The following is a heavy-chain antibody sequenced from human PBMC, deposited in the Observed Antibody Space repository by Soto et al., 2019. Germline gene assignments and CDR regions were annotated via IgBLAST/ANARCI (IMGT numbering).Heavy chain of an antibody. CDR1: CGSLSGTYYY. Sequence: SETLSLTCAVPCGSLSGTYYYWGSLRQSPGNGTEWIGSVFYPGYTPYHPSLESRVSVSVDTSKNQFSLKVSGVSAADTAVYYCATSQKRYNWNYFYHWGQGALVTLSS. CDR2: VFYPGYT. J-gene: IGHJ4*02. V-gene: IGHV4-39*01. CDR3: ATSQKRYNWNYFYH. D-gene: IGHD1-20*01.